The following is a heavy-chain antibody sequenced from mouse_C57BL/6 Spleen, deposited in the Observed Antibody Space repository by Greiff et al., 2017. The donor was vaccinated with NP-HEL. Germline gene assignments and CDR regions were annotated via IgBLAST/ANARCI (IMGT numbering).Heavy chain of an antibody. CDR2: ISYDGSN. Sequence: EVKLVESGPGLVKPSQSLSLTCSVTGYSITSGYYWNWIRQFPGNKLEWMGYISYDGSNNYNPSLKNRISITRDTSKNQFFLKLNSVTTEDTATYYCASYYYGPGYFDVWGTGTTVTVSS. V-gene: IGHV3-6*01. D-gene: IGHD1-1*01. CDR1: GYSITSGYY. CDR3: ASYYYGPGYFDV. J-gene: IGHJ1*03.